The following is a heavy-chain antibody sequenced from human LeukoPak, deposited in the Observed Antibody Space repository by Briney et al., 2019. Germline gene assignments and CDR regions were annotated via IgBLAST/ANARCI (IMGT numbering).Heavy chain of an antibody. CDR1: GGSISSSSYY. CDR2: IYYSGST. D-gene: IGHD2-2*01. CDR3: ARHRYCSSTSCYFFDY. J-gene: IGHJ4*02. V-gene: IGHV4-39*01. Sequence: PSETLSLTCTASGGSISSSSYYWGWIRQPPGKGLEWIGSIYYSGSTYYNPSLKSRVTISVDTSKNQFSLKLSSVTAADTAVYYCARHRYCSSTSCYFFDYWGQRTLVTVSS.